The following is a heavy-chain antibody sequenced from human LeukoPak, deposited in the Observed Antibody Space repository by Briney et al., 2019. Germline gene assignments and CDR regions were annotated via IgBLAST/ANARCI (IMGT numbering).Heavy chain of an antibody. CDR1: GFTFSDYY. CDR3: ARGPPEENYYDSSGYSFYFDY. D-gene: IGHD3-22*01. CDR2: ISSSGSTI. Sequence: GGSLRLSCAASGFTFSDYYMSWIRQAPGKGLEWVSYISSSGSTIYYADSVKGRFTISRDNAKNSLYLQMNSLRAEDTAVYYCARGPPEENYYDSSGYSFYFDYWGQGTLVTVSS. J-gene: IGHJ4*02. V-gene: IGHV3-11*04.